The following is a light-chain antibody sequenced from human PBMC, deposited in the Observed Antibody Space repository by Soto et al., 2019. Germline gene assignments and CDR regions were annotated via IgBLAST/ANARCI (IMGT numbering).Light chain of an antibody. Sequence: QSALTQPASVSGSPGRSITISCTGSNRDIGVYDYVSWYQQYPGKAPKLLIYEVTNRPSGVSDRFSASKSGNTASLTISGLQAEDEADYYCSSFTDSATRVFGAGTKVTVL. V-gene: IGLV2-14*03. CDR2: EVT. CDR1: NRDIGVYDY. J-gene: IGLJ3*02. CDR3: SSFTDSATRV.